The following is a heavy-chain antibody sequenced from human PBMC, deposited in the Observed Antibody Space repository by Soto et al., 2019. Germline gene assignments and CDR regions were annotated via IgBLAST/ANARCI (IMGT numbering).Heavy chain of an antibody. Sequence: QLQLQESGPGLVKPSETLSLTCTASGDSISSSNFYWGWIRQPPGKGLEWIGTVYYTGVTYYNPSFKRRRTISVDPCKTQFSLKLNSVTVADTAVYSCAREGRGSPWYGGNYWGLGTLVTGSS. CDR2: VYYTGVT. CDR1: GDSISSSNFY. D-gene: IGHD3-10*01. J-gene: IGHJ4*02. CDR3: AREGRGSPWYGGNY. V-gene: IGHV4-39*02.